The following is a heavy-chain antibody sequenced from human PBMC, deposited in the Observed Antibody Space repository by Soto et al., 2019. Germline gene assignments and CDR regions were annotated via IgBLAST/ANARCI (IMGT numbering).Heavy chain of an antibody. Sequence: EVQLVESGGGLVQPGGSLRLSCEASGFTFSSYWMYWVRQAPGKGLVWVSRTNSDGSDTSYADSVKGRFTISRDNAKNTLYLQMNSLRAEDTAVYYCARDRGWSLFGYWGQGTLVTVSS. CDR3: ARDRGWSLFGY. CDR2: TNSDGSDT. V-gene: IGHV3-74*01. D-gene: IGHD6-19*01. J-gene: IGHJ4*02. CDR1: GFTFSSYW.